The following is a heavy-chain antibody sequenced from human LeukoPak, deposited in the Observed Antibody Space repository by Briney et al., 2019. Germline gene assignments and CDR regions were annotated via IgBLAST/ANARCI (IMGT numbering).Heavy chain of an antibody. CDR1: GGSISSGSYY. J-gene: IGHJ4*02. CDR3: ARFQSGYPYDY. V-gene: IGHV4-61*02. Sequence: PSETLSLTCTVSGGSISSGSYYWSWIRQPAGKGLEWIGRIYTSGSTNYNPSLKSRVTISVDTSKNQFSLKLSSVTAADMAVYYCARFQSGYPYDYWGQGTLVTVSS. CDR2: IYTSGST. D-gene: IGHD3-3*01.